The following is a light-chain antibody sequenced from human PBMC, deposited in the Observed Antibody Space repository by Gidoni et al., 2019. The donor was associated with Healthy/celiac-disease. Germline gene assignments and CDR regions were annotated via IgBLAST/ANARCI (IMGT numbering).Light chain of an antibody. V-gene: IGKV1-39*01. CDR1: QSISSY. CDR2: AAS. CDR3: QQSYSTPWT. Sequence: DIQMTHSPSSLSASVGDRVTITCRASQSISSYLNWYQQKPGKAPKLLIYAASNLQSGVPSRFSGSGSGTDFTLTISSLQPEDFATYYCQQSYSTPWTFGQGTKVEIK. J-gene: IGKJ1*01.